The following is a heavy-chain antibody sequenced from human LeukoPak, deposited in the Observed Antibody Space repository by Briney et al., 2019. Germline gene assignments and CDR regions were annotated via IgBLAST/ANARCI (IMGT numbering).Heavy chain of an antibody. CDR1: GFTVSNAY. Sequence: GGSLRLSCVAAGFTVSNAYMTWVRQAPGKGLEWVGRIKSKSDGGTTDYAAPVKGRFTISRDDSKNPVYLQMNSLKTEDTGLYYCVDNSGNYYGRDYWGQGTLVTVSS. V-gene: IGHV3-15*01. CDR2: IKSKSDGGTT. J-gene: IGHJ4*02. D-gene: IGHD1-26*01. CDR3: VDNSGNYYGRDY.